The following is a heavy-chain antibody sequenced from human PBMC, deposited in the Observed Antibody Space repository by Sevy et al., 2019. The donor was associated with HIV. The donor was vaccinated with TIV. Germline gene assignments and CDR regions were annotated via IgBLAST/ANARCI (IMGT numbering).Heavy chain of an antibody. D-gene: IGHD2-2*01. CDR3: ARDCSSTTCLWGLDV. V-gene: IGHV3-7*03. J-gene: IGHJ6*02. CDR2: IKRDGSEK. CDR1: GFTFSNYW. Sequence: EGSLRLSCAASGFTFSNYWMSWVRQAPGKGLEWVAHIKRDGSEKYYVDSVKDRFSISRDNPKNSLYLQMNSLRAEDTAVYYCARDCSSTTCLWGLDVWGQGTTVTVS.